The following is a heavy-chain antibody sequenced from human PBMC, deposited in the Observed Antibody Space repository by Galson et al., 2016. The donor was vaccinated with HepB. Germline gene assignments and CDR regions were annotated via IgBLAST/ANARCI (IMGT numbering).Heavy chain of an antibody. Sequence: SLRLSCAASGFTFSSYGMHWVRQAPGKGLEWVAAIWHDGSNKYYGDSVKGRFTISRDNSKNTLYLQMNRLRDEDTAVYYCARERTVRRPMTKSYFDYWGQGTLVTFAS. D-gene: IGHD4-11*01. CDR1: GFTFSSYG. J-gene: IGHJ4*02. CDR2: IWHDGSNK. CDR3: ARERTVRRPMTKSYFDY. V-gene: IGHV3-33*01.